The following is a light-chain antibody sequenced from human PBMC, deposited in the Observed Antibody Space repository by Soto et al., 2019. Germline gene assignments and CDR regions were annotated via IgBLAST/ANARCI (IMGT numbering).Light chain of an antibody. V-gene: IGKV3-20*01. CDR3: QQYDSSPNT. Sequence: EIVLTQSPGTLSLSPGERATLSCRASQSFSSSFLAWYQQKPGQAPRLLIYGASSRATGIPDRFSGSGSGTDFTLTISRLEPEDFAVYYCQQYDSSPNTFVQGTKVEIK. J-gene: IGKJ1*01. CDR2: GAS. CDR1: QSFSSSF.